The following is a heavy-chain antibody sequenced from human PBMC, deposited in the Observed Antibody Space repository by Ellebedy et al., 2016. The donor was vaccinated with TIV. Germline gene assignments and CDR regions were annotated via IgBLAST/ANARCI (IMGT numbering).Heavy chain of an antibody. CDR3: AKSRGQLWSRELGMDV. D-gene: IGHD5-18*01. V-gene: IGHV1-2*02. Sequence: ASVKVSCXASGYTFTGYYMHWVRQAPGQGLEWMGWINPNSGGTNYAQKFQGRVTMTRDTSISTAYMELSSLRFEDTAVYYCAKSRGQLWSRELGMDVWGQGTSVTVSS. CDR1: GYTFTGYY. J-gene: IGHJ6*02. CDR2: INPNSGGT.